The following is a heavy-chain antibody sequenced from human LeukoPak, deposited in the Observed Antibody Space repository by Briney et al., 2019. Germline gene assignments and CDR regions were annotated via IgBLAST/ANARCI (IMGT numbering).Heavy chain of an antibody. J-gene: IGHJ3*02. CDR1: GYSFTSYW. CDR2: IYPGDSDT. CDR3: ARRIVVVPAAPHDAFDI. Sequence: GESLKISCKGSGYSFTSYWVGWVRQMPGKGLEWMGIIYPGDSDTRYSPSFQGQVTISADKSISTAYLQWSSLKASDTAMYYCARRIVVVPAAPHDAFDIWGQGTMVTVSS. V-gene: IGHV5-51*01. D-gene: IGHD2-2*01.